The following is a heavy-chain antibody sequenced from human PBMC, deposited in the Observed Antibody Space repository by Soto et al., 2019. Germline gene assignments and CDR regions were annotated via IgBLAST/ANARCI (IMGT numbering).Heavy chain of an antibody. J-gene: IGHJ4*02. D-gene: IGHD5-12*01. CDR1: GFTFSTYA. CDR3: AKDKWLRILSYC. V-gene: IGHV3-23*01. CDR2: ISDSGGST. Sequence: GGSLRLSCAASGFTFSTYAMSWVRQAPGKGLEWVSAISDSGGSTYYADSVKGRFTISRDNSKNTLYLQMNSLRAEDTALYYCAKDKWLRILSYCWGQGTLVTVSS.